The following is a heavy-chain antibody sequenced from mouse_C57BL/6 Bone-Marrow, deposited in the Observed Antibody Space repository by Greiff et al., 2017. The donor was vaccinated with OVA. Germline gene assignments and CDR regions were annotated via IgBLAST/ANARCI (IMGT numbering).Heavy chain of an antibody. CDR3: AREGGTGSPFDY. V-gene: IGHV1-82*01. Sequence: QVQLQQSGPELVKPGASVKISCKASGYAFSSSWMNWVKQRPGKGLEWIGRIYPGDGDTNYNGKFKGKATLTADKSSSTAYMQLSSLTSEDSAVYFCAREGGTGSPFDYWGQGTTLTVSS. J-gene: IGHJ2*01. D-gene: IGHD4-1*01. CDR2: IYPGDGDT. CDR1: GYAFSSSW.